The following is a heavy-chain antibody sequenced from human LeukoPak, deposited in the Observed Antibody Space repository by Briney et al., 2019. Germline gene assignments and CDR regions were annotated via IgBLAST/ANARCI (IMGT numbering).Heavy chain of an antibody. V-gene: IGHV3-30*04. J-gene: IGHJ4*02. CDR2: ISYDGSDK. Sequence: GGSLRLSCAASKFTFTTYAMHWVRQAPGKGLEWVAIISYDGSDKYYADSVTGRFTISRDNSKNSLYLQMNFLRAEDTAVYYCARDFGDYDFWNGYFAYWGQGTLVTVSS. D-gene: IGHD3-3*01. CDR1: KFTFTTYA. CDR3: ARDFGDYDFWNGYFAY.